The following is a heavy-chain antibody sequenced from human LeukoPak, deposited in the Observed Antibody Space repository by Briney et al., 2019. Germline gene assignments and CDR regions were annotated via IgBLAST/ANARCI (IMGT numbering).Heavy chain of an antibody. Sequence: VQSSETLSLTCTVSGGSISTSNSYYWGWIRQPPGKGLEWIGSIYFNGSTYDNPSLKSRVTISVDTSKNQFSLKLTSVTAADTAVYYCARIWTFYYDISGFLSGGPHSWFDYWGQGTLVTVSS. CDR2: IYFNGST. D-gene: IGHD3-22*01. V-gene: IGHV4-39*07. J-gene: IGHJ4*02. CDR1: GGSISTSNSYY. CDR3: ARIWTFYYDISGFLSGGPHSWFDY.